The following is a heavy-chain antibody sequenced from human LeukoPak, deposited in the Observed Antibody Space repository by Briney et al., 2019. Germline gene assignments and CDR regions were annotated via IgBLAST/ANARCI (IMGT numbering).Heavy chain of an antibody. D-gene: IGHD3-16*01. CDR1: GDSISRGAYY. CDR2: IYYSGST. Sequence: SETLSLTCTVSGDSISRGAYYWSWIRQPPGKGLEWIGYIYYSGSTNYNPSLKSRVTISVDTSKHQVSLKLSSVTAADTAVYYCARGGEYYYYGMDVWGQGTTVTVSS. J-gene: IGHJ6*02. V-gene: IGHV4-61*08. CDR3: ARGGEYYYYGMDV.